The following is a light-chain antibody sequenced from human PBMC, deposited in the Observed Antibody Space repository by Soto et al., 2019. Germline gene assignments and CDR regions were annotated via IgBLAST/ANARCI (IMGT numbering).Light chain of an antibody. J-gene: IGLJ2*01. CDR2: RNH. Sequence: QSVLTQSPSASATPGLRVTISCSGSGSNIGTYAVNWYQQLPGTAPTLLIFRNHQRPSGVPDRFSGSKSGTSASLAISGPQSEDEADYYCAAWDDSLRAVVFGGGTKLTVL. CDR1: GSNIGTYA. V-gene: IGLV1-44*01. CDR3: AAWDDSLRAVV.